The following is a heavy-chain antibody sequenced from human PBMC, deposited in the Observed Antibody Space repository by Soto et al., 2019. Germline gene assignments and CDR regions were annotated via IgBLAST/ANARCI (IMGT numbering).Heavy chain of an antibody. CDR2: IIPIFGTA. Sequence: QVQLVQSGAEVKKPGSSVKVSCKASGGTFSSYAISWVRQAPGQGLEWMGGIIPIFGTANYAQKFQGRVTTTXXEXTXXAYMELSSLRSEDTAVYYCARDKQLVLHYYYGMDVWGQGTTVTVSS. CDR3: ARDKQLVLHYYYGMDV. D-gene: IGHD6-6*01. J-gene: IGHJ6*02. V-gene: IGHV1-69*05. CDR1: GGTFSSYA.